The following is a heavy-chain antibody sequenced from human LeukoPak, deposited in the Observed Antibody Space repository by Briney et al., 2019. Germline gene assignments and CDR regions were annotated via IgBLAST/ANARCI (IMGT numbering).Heavy chain of an antibody. J-gene: IGHJ4*02. V-gene: IGHV3-21*01. CDR1: GFTFSSYS. CDR3: ARAPHPYCSGGNCIYFDY. D-gene: IGHD2-15*01. Sequence: GGSLRLSCAASGFTFSSYSMNWVRQAPGKGLEWVSSISSSSSYIYYTDSVKGRFTLSRDNAKKSLYLQMNSLRAEDTAVYYCARAPHPYCSGGNCIYFDYWAREPWSPSPQ. CDR2: ISSSSSYI.